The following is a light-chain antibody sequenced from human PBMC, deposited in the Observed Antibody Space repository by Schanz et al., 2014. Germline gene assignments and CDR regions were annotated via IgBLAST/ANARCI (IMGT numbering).Light chain of an antibody. CDR2: GAS. Sequence: EIVMTQSPATLSVSPGESATLSCRASQSVYRNLAWYQQKPGQAPRLLIYGASSRATGVPDRFSGSGSGTDFTLTISRLEPEDSAVYYCQHYGSPPLTFGPGTTVDIK. CDR1: QSVYRN. J-gene: IGKJ3*01. CDR3: QHYGSPPLT. V-gene: IGKV3-20*01.